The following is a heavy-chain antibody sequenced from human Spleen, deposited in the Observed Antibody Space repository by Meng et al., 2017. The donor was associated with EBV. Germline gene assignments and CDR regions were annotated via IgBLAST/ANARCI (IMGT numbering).Heavy chain of an antibody. CDR1: GGPFDGYS. J-gene: IGHJ4*02. CDR3: ATWWGKGYY. V-gene: IGHV4-34*01. CDR2: INHSGNT. D-gene: IGHD2-8*02. Sequence: QVEAQQWGAGLLKPSETLSLTCDVYGGPFDGYSWTWIRQPPGKGLEWIGEINHSGNTNYNPSLKSRVTISVDTSERQFSLKLTSMTAADTAVYYCATWWGKGYYWGQETLVTVSS.